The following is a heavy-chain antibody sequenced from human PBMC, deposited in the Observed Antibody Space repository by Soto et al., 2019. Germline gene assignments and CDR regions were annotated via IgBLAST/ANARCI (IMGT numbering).Heavy chain of an antibody. J-gene: IGHJ6*02. CDR2: IIPIFGTA. D-gene: IGHD6-19*01. Sequence: SVKVSCKASGGTFSSYAISWVRQAPGQGLEWMGGIIPIFGTANYAQKFQGRVTITADESTSTAYMELSSLRSEDTAVYYCARDFKAVAGSVDYYYGMDVWGQGTTVTVSS. CDR1: GGTFSSYA. CDR3: ARDFKAVAGSVDYYYGMDV. V-gene: IGHV1-69*13.